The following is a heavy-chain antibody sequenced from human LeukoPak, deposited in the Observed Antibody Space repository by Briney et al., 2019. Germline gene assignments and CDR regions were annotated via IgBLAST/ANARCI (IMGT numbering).Heavy chain of an antibody. D-gene: IGHD2-2*01. V-gene: IGHV1-18*01. CDR1: GYTFTSYG. CDR2: ISAYNGNT. CDR3: ARIREYCSSTSCYLYYYGMDP. J-gene: IGHJ5*02. Sequence: EASVKVSCKASGYTFTSYGISWVRQAPGQGLEWMGWISAYNGNTNYAQKLQGRVTMTTDTSTSTAYMELRSLRSDDTAVYYCARIREYCSSTSCYLYYYGMDPWGQGTLVTVSS.